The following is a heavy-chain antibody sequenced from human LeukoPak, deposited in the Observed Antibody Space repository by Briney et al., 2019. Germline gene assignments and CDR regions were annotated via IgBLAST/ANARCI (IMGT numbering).Heavy chain of an antibody. J-gene: IGHJ6*02. CDR2: ISGSTNFI. CDR3: ARDSGVGDDYYNYGMDV. V-gene: IGHV3-21*01. CDR1: GFTFSPYT. D-gene: IGHD3-3*01. Sequence: PGGSLRLSCAASGFTFSPYTMNWVRQAPGKGLEWVSSISGSTNFIYYADSLKGRFTISRDNAKSSLYLQMNSLRVEDTAVYYCARDSGVGDDYYNYGMDVWGQGTTVTVSS.